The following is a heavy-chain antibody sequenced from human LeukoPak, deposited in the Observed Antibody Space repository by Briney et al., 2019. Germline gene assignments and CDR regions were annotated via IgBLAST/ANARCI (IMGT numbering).Heavy chain of an antibody. CDR2: IIPIFGTA. V-gene: IGHV1-69*13. J-gene: IGHJ5*02. CDR1: GGTFSSYA. Sequence: SVTVSCKASGGTFSSYAISWVRQAPGQGLEWMGGIIPIFGTANYAQKFQGRVTITADESTSTAYMELSSLRSEDTAVYYCARAATMIVVVNWFDPWGQGTLVTVSS. D-gene: IGHD3-22*01. CDR3: ARAATMIVVVNWFDP.